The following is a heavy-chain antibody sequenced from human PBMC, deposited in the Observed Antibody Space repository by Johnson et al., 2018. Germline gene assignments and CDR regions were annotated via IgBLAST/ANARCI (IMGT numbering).Heavy chain of an antibody. J-gene: IGHJ6*02. Sequence: VQLVESGGGLVQPGGSLKLSCAASGFAFRGSTIHWVRQASGQGLEWVGRIRSKTNNYATEFAASVRGRFAISRDDSKNTAYLEMHSLKTADTAVYYWAGPSLYGMDVWGQGTTVTVSS. D-gene: IGHD3-10*01. CDR3: AGPSLYGMDV. CDR1: GFAFRGST. V-gene: IGHV3-73*02. CDR2: IRSKTNNYAT.